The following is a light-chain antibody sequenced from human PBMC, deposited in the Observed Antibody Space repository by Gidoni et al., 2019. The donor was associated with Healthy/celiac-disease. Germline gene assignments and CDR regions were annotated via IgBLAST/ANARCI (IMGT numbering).Light chain of an antibody. V-gene: IGLV3-1*01. J-gene: IGLJ1*01. Sequence: SYELTHPPSVSVSPGQTASITCSGDKLGDKYACWYQQKPGQSPVLVIYQDSKRPSGIPERFSGSNSGNTATLTISGTQAMDEADYYCQAWDSSTHVFGTGTKVTVL. CDR1: KLGDKY. CDR3: QAWDSSTHV. CDR2: QDS.